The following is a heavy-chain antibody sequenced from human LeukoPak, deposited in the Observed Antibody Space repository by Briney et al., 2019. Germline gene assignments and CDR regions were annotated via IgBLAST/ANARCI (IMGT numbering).Heavy chain of an antibody. CDR1: GFTFSSYA. CDR2: ISYDGSNK. CDR3: ARGSDVVVAAIWSWFDP. V-gene: IGHV3-30-3*01. J-gene: IGHJ5*02. D-gene: IGHD2-15*01. Sequence: GGSLRLPCAASGFTFSSYAMHWVRQAPGKGLEWVAVISYDGSNKYYADSVKGLFTISRDNSKNTLYLQMNSLRAEDTAVYYCARGSDVVVAAIWSWFDPWGQGTLVTVSS.